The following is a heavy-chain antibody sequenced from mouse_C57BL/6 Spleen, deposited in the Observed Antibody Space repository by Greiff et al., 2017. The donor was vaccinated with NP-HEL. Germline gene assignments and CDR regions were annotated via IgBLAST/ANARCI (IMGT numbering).Heavy chain of an antibody. CDR3: ARLTNYYGSRTGYFDY. Sequence: QVQLQQSGAELARPGASVKLSCKASGYTFTSYGISWVKQRTGQGLEWIGEIYPRSGNTYYNEKFKGKATLTADKSSSTAYMELRSLSSEDSAVYFCARLTNYYGSRTGYFDYWGQGTTLTVSS. D-gene: IGHD1-1*01. J-gene: IGHJ2*01. CDR2: IYPRSGNT. CDR1: GYTFTSYG. V-gene: IGHV1-81*01.